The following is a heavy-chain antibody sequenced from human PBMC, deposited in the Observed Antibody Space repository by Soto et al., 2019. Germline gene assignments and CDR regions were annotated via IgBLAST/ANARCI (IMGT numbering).Heavy chain of an antibody. D-gene: IGHD3-3*01. CDR2: IKEDRSDM. CDR3: ARDRELRFLEWLLYCDY. V-gene: IGHV3-7*01. Sequence: GGSLRLSCAASGFTFSSYWMSWVRQAPGKGLEWVANIKEDRSDMYYVDSVKGRFTISRDNAKNSLNLQMNSLRAEDTVVFYCARDRELRFLEWLLYCDYWGQGTLVTVSS. CDR1: GFTFSSYW. J-gene: IGHJ4*02.